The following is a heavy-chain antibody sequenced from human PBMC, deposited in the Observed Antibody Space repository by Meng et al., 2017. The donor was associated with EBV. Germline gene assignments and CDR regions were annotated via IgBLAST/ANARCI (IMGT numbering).Heavy chain of an antibody. Sequence: QVQLVEAVAEGTKLGAAVKLSCKGSRYNFSSYYMYCVRQAPGQGLAWMGRINPSGGSTSYAQKFQGRVTMTRDTSTSTVYMELSSLRSEDTAVYYCARNGIAAWGWFDPWGQGTLVTVSS. J-gene: IGHJ5*02. D-gene: IGHD6-13*01. CDR2: INPSGGST. CDR1: RYNFSSYY. CDR3: ARNGIAAWGWFDP. V-gene: IGHV1-46*01.